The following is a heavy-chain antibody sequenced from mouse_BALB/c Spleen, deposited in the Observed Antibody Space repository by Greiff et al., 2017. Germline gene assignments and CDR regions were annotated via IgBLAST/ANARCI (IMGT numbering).Heavy chain of an antibody. CDR3: ARPITTVVPFDY. V-gene: IGHV1-7*01. J-gene: IGHJ2*01. CDR1: GYTFTSYW. Sequence: QVQLQQSGAELAKPGASVKMSCKASGYTFTSYWMHWVKQRPGQGLEWIGYINPSTGYTEYNQKFKDKATLTADKSSSTAYMQLSSLTSEDSAVYYCARPITTVVPFDYWGQGTTLTVSS. CDR2: INPSTGYT. D-gene: IGHD1-1*01.